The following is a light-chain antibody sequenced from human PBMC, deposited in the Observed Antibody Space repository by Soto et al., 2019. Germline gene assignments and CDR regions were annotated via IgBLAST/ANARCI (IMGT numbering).Light chain of an antibody. J-gene: IGKJ1*01. CDR2: GAS. V-gene: IGKV3-15*01. Sequence: EIVLTQSPATLSLSPGERVTLSCRASQSLTSNLAWYQHKPGQSPRLLIYGASARATGIPARFSGSGSGAEYTLTISSLQSEDFAVYYCQQYDKWPRTFGQGT. CDR3: QQYDKWPRT. CDR1: QSLTSN.